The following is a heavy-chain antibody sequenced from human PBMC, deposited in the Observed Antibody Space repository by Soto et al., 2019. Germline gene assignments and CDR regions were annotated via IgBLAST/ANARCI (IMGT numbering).Heavy chain of an antibody. CDR3: AMGEKQLTRYGSYFGC. J-gene: IGHJ4*03. CDR2: IYYIGTT. D-gene: IGHD3-9*01. V-gene: IGHV4-61*01. Sequence: SETLSLTCSVSAGSVNSGNYCWSWLRQPPGKGLELIGHIYYIGTTHYNPSLKGRVTISVDTSNIQGSLKVSPLTAADMAVHFCAMGEKQLTRYGSYFGCCGRGLRVTVSS. CDR1: AGSVNSGNYC.